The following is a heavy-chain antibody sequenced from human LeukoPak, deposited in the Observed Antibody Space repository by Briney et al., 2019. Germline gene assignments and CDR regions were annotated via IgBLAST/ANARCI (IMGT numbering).Heavy chain of an antibody. J-gene: IGHJ4*02. CDR1: GFTFDDYA. CDR2: ISWNSGSI. D-gene: IGHD1-14*01. Sequence: GGSLRLSCAASGFTFDDYAMHWVRQAPGKGLEWVSGISWNSGSIGYADSVKGRFTISRDNAKNSLYLQMNSLRAEDTALYYCAKELGLGGRPEPGFGYWGQGTLVTVSS. CDR3: AKELGLGGRPEPGFGY. V-gene: IGHV3-9*01.